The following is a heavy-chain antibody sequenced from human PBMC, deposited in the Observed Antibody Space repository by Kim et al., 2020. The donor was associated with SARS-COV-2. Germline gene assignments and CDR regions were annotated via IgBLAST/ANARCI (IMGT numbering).Heavy chain of an antibody. V-gene: IGHV3-30*18. CDR2: ISYDGSNK. CDR1: GFTFSSYG. Sequence: GGSLRLSCAASGFTFSSYGMHWVRQAPGKGLEWVAVISYDGSNKYYADSVKGRFTISRDNSKNTLYLQMNSLRAEDTAVYYCAKGTSLGYWGQGTLVTVS. D-gene: IGHD2-2*01. CDR3: AKGTSLGY. J-gene: IGHJ4*02.